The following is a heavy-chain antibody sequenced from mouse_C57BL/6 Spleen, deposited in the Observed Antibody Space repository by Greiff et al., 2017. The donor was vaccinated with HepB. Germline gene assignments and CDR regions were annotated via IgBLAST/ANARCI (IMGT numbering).Heavy chain of an antibody. CDR3: ARGDYDVYAMDY. Sequence: EVKVVESGGGLVKPGGSLKLSCAASGFTFSDYGMHWVRQAPEKGLEWVAYISSGSSTIYYADTVKGRFTISRDNAKNTLFLQMTSLRSEDTAMYYCARGDYDVYAMDYWGQGTSVTVSS. V-gene: IGHV5-17*01. D-gene: IGHD2-4*01. CDR1: GFTFSDYG. CDR2: ISSGSSTI. J-gene: IGHJ4*01.